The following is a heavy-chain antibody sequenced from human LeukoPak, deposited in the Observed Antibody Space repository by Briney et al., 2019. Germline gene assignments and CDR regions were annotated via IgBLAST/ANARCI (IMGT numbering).Heavy chain of an antibody. CDR2: IIPIFGTA. CDR1: GGTFSSYA. Sequence: SVKVSCKASGGTFSSYAISWVRQAPGQGLEWMGGIIPIFGTANYAQKFQGRVTITTDESTSTAYMELSSLRPEDTAVYYCARTSARDSNGYYSYYFDYWGQGTLVTVSS. V-gene: IGHV1-69*05. J-gene: IGHJ4*02. D-gene: IGHD3-22*01. CDR3: ARTSARDSNGYYSYYFDY.